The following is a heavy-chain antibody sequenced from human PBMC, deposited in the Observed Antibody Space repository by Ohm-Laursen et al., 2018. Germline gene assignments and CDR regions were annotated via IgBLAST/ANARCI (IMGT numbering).Heavy chain of an antibody. CDR1: GFTFSDYF. V-gene: IGHV3-11*01. J-gene: IGHJ3*02. Sequence: LSLTCAASGFTFSDYFMSWIRQAPGKGLDWVSYISSSGTTIFYVDSVKGRFTISRDNSKNSLYLQMNSLRAEDTAVYYCARFYRDAFDIWGQGTMVTVSS. CDR3: ARFYRDAFDI. CDR2: ISSSGTTI.